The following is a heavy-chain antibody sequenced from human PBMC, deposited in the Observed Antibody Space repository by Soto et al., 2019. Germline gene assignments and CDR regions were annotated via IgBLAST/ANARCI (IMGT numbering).Heavy chain of an antibody. J-gene: IGHJ4*02. V-gene: IGHV3-23*01. CDR1: GFTFSSYA. D-gene: IGHD5-18*01. CDR2: ISGSGGST. Sequence: QSGGSLRLSCAASGFTFSSYAMSWVRQAPGKGLEWVSAISGSGGSTYYADSVKGRFTISRDNSKNTLYLQMNSLRAEDTAVYYCAKGGSGYSFRFDYWGQGTLVTVSS. CDR3: AKGGSGYSFRFDY.